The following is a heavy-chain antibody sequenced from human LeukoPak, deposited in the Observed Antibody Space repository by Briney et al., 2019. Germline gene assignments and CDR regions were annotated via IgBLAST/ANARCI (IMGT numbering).Heavy chain of an antibody. J-gene: IGHJ3*02. CDR1: GYSISSGYY. V-gene: IGHV4-38-2*01. CDR2: IYHSGST. D-gene: IGHD1-26*01. CDR3: ARHEKGGSYFHYFNAFDI. Sequence: SETLSLTCAVSGYSISSGYYWGWIRLPPGKGLEWIGTIYHSGSTYYNPSLKSRVTISVDTSKNQFSLKLSSVTAADTAVYYCARHEKGGSYFHYFNAFDIWGQGTMVTVSS.